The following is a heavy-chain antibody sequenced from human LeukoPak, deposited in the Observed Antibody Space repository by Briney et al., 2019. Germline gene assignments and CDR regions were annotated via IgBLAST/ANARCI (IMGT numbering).Heavy chain of an antibody. V-gene: IGHV3-23*01. CDR3: ARQIVVVPAAPGGFDY. CDR1: GFTFSSYA. CDR2: ISGSGCSP. Sequence: GGSLRLSCAASGFTFSSYAMSWVRQAPGKGLEWVSAISGSGCSPYYADSVKGRFTISRDNSKNTLYLQMNSLRAEDTAVYYCARQIVVVPAAPGGFDYWGQGTLVTVSS. J-gene: IGHJ4*02. D-gene: IGHD2-2*01.